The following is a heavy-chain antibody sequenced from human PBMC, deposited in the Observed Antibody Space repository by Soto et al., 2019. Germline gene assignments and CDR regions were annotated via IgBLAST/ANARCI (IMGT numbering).Heavy chain of an antibody. Sequence: DVQLVETGGGLIQPGGSLRLSCAASGFIVSSSYMSWVRQAPGKGLEWVSVIYSDGRTYYADSVKGRFTISRDNSKNTLYLQMNSLSAEDTAVYYCARCIGWYGQCYFACWGQGTLVTVSS. V-gene: IGHV3-53*02. J-gene: IGHJ4*02. CDR2: IYSDGRT. D-gene: IGHD6-19*01. CDR3: ARCIGWYGQCYFAC. CDR1: GFIVSSSY.